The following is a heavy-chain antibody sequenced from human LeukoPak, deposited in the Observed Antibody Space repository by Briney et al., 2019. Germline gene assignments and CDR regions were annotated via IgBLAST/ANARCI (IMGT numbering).Heavy chain of an antibody. CDR2: IYSGGST. Sequence: GGSLGLSCAASGFTVSSNYMSWVRQAPGKGLEWVSVIYSGGSTYYADSVKGRFTISRDNSKNTLYLQMNSLRAEDTAVYYCARDVIAAPPGIYYYYYMDVWGKGTTVTVSS. V-gene: IGHV3-53*01. CDR1: GFTVSSNY. D-gene: IGHD6-6*01. J-gene: IGHJ6*03. CDR3: ARDVIAAPPGIYYYYYMDV.